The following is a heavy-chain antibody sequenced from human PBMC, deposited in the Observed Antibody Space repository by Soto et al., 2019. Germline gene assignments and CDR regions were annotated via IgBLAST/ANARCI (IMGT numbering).Heavy chain of an antibody. D-gene: IGHD2-2*01. Sequence: EVQLVESGGGLIQPGGSLRLSCAASGFTVSSNYMSWVRQAPGKGLEWVSAIYGGGDTFHADSVKGRFTISRDNFKNTLYLQMNSLRDEDTAVYYCSRELWSSVPGVRWGQGPLVTVSS. CDR3: SRELWSSVPGVR. CDR2: IYGGGDT. V-gene: IGHV3-53*01. CDR1: GFTVSSNY. J-gene: IGHJ4*02.